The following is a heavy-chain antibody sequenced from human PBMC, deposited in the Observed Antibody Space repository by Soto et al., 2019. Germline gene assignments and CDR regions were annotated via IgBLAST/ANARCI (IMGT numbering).Heavy chain of an antibody. CDR3: ARGGTLLAAADLYYFDD. V-gene: IGHV1-8*01. D-gene: IGHD6-13*01. Sequence: QVQLVQSGAEVKKPGASVKVSCKASGYTFISYDINWVRRATGQGLEWMGWMNPNSGNTYYTQNFQGRVTMTRNTSISTAYMELSSLRSEDAAVYYCARGGTLLAAADLYYFDDWGQGTLVTVSS. J-gene: IGHJ4*02. CDR2: MNPNSGNT. CDR1: GYTFISYD.